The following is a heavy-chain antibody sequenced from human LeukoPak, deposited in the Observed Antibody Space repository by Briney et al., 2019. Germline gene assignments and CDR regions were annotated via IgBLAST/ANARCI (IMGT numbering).Heavy chain of an antibody. D-gene: IGHD4-17*01. J-gene: IGHJ3*02. CDR1: GFTFRSYA. CDR2: ISNNGGST. Sequence: GGSLRLSCVASGFTFRSYAMHWVRQAPGKGLEYVSAISNNGGSTYYANSVKGRFTISRDNSKNTLYLQMGSLRAEDMTVYYCARVGDYGAFDIWGQGTMVTVSS. CDR3: ARVGDYGAFDI. V-gene: IGHV3-64*01.